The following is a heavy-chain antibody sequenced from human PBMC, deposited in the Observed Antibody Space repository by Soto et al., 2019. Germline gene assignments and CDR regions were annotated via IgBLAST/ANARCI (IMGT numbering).Heavy chain of an antibody. CDR1: GFTFSDHY. J-gene: IGHJ4*02. CDR2: IRNKANSYTT. D-gene: IGHD2-21*01. CDR3: TRAGILTTPYYFDY. Sequence: HPGGSLRLSCAASGFTFSDHYMDWVRQAPGKGLEWVGRIRNKANSYTTEYAASVKGRFTISRDDSRNSLYLQMNSLKTEDTAMYYCTRAGILTTPYYFDYWGQGTLVT. V-gene: IGHV3-72*01.